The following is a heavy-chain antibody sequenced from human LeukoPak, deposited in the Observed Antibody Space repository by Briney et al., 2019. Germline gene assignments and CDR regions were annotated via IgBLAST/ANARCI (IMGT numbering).Heavy chain of an antibody. CDR2: IYYSGST. Sequence: PSETLSLTCTVSGGSISSYYWSWIRQPPGKGLEWIGYIYYSGSTNYNPSLKSRVTISVDTSKNQFSLKLSSVTAADTAVYYCARGGWLRLRRLDYWGQGTLVTVSS. D-gene: IGHD5-12*01. CDR3: ARGGWLRLRRLDY. V-gene: IGHV4-59*12. CDR1: GGSISSYY. J-gene: IGHJ4*02.